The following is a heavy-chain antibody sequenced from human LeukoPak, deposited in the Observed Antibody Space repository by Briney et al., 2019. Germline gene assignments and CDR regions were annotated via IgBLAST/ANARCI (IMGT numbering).Heavy chain of an antibody. D-gene: IGHD3-3*01. CDR2: MNPNSGDT. CDR3: ARDRGRDYDLHP. J-gene: IGHJ5*02. CDR1: GSTFSSYD. Sequence: ASVKVSCKASGSTFSSYDINWVRQATGQGLEWMGWMNPNSGDTGYTPRFQGRVTMTRDTSISTAYMELSSLRSEDTAVYYCARDRGRDYDLHPWGQGTLVTVSS. V-gene: IGHV1-8*02.